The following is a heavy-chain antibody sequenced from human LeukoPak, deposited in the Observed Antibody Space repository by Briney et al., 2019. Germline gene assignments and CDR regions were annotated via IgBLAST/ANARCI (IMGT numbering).Heavy chain of an antibody. CDR1: GFTLNSYA. V-gene: IGHV3-23*01. Sequence: GGSLRLSCAASGFTLNSYAMEWARQAPGEGREWVLIISGSGSHTYYADSVQGRFTVSRDNSKNTVNLHLNTVRAEDTAAYYCAKERVSSGMMEGVLHMWGQGTTVSVSS. CDR2: ISGSGSHT. J-gene: IGHJ3*02. CDR3: AKERVSSGMMEGVLHM. D-gene: IGHD2-8*01.